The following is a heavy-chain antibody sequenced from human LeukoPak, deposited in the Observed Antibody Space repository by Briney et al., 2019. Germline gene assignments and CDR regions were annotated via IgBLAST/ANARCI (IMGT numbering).Heavy chain of an antibody. J-gene: IGHJ3*02. CDR2: IISSSTYI. D-gene: IGHD3-3*01. CDR3: ARAGRFLDTDAFDI. CDR1: GFTFNSYT. Sequence: RGSLRLSCAAPGFTFNSYTTNWVRQAPGKGLEWVSSIISSSTYIDYADSVKGRFTISRDNVKSSVSLQMDSLRGEDTAVYYCARAGRFLDTDAFDIWGQGTVVTVSS. V-gene: IGHV3-21*01.